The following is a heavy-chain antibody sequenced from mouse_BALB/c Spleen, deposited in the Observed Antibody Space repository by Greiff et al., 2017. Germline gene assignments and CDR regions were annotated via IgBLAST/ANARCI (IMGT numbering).Heavy chain of an antibody. D-gene: IGHD3-3*01. CDR1: GFTFSSYW. CDR2: IRLKSDNYAT. Sequence: EVKLEESGGGLVQPGGSMKLSCVASGFTFSSYWMSWVRQSPEKGLEWVAEIRLKSDNYATHYAESVKGKLTISRDDSKSRLYLQMNSLRAEDTGIYYCRRGAYWGQGTLVTVSA. CDR3: RRGAY. V-gene: IGHV6-3*01. J-gene: IGHJ3*01.